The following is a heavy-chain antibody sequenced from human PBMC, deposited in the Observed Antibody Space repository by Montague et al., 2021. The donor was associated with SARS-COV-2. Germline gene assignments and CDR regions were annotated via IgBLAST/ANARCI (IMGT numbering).Heavy chain of an antibody. CDR3: ARGAKTVFTYDYDTGGYASDY. D-gene: IGHD3-22*01. CDR1: GGSFSGYY. J-gene: IGHJ4*02. V-gene: IGHV4-34*01. Sequence: SETLSLTCAVYGGSFSGYYWSWIRQPPGKELEWIGEINHSGSTKYNPSLKDRVTISVDTSKNQFSLKLSSVTAADTAAYYCARGAKTVFTYDYDTGGYASDYWGQGTMVTVSS. CDR2: INHSGST.